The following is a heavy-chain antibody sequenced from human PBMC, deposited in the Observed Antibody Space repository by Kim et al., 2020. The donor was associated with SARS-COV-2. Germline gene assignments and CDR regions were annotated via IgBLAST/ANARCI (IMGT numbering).Heavy chain of an antibody. D-gene: IGHD6-13*01. CDR3: ARGALKQQLEPNNWFDP. CDR1: GGSFSGYY. V-gene: IGHV4-34*01. Sequence: SETLSLTCAVYGGSFSGYYWSWIRQPPGKGLEWIGEINHSGSTNYNQSLKSRVTISVDTSKNQFSLKLSSVTAAATAVYYCARGALKQQLEPNNWFDPWGQGTLVTVSS. J-gene: IGHJ5*02. CDR2: INHSGST.